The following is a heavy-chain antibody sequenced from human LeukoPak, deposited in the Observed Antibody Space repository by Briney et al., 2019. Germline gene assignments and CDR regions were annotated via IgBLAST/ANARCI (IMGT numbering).Heavy chain of an antibody. Sequence: ASVKVSCKASGYTFTGYYIHWVRQAPGQGLEWMGWITPNSGGTDYAQKFQGRVTMTGDTSISTAYMALSRLRSDDTAVYYCASGGVVAAIPLKYFQHWGQGTLVTVSS. CDR1: GYTFTGYY. CDR2: ITPNSGGT. J-gene: IGHJ1*01. CDR3: ASGGVVAAIPLKYFQH. D-gene: IGHD2-15*01. V-gene: IGHV1-2*02.